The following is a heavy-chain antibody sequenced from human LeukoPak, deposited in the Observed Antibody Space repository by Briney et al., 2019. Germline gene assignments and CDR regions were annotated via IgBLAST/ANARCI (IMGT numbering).Heavy chain of an antibody. CDR1: GFTFSSYS. J-gene: IGHJ5*02. D-gene: IGHD6-19*01. V-gene: IGHV3-21*01. CDR3: ARDSSGWYETSPWFDP. Sequence: GGSLRLSCAASGFTFSSYSMNWVRQAPGKGLEWVSSISSSSSYIYYADSVKGRFTISRDNAKNSLYLQMNSLRAEDTAVYYCARDSSGWYETSPWFDPWGQGTLVTVSP. CDR2: ISSSSSYI.